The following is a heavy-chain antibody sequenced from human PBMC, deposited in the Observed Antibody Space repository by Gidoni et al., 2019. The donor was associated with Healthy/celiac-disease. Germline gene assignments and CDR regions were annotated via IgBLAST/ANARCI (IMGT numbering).Heavy chain of an antibody. CDR2: IDPSDSYT. CDR1: GYSFTSYW. J-gene: IGHJ6*02. CDR3: ARHPSLGYSNWGMDV. Sequence: EVQLVQSGAEVKKPGESLRISCKGSGYSFTSYWISWVRQMHGKGLEWMGRIDPSDSYTNYSPSFQGHVTISADKSISTAYLQWSSLKASDTAMYYCARHPSLGYSNWGMDVWGQGTTVTVSS. V-gene: IGHV5-10-1*03. D-gene: IGHD1-7*01.